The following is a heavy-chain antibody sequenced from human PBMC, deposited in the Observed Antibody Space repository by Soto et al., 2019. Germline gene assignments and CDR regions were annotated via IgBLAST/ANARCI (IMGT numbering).Heavy chain of an antibody. D-gene: IGHD3-22*01. Sequence: WGSLIISCVSSVFTFSIYAMRWVRQAPGKGLDWVAVISCDGSNKYYADSVNGRFTISRDNSKNTLYLQMNSLRAEDTAVYYCARSSGYRSNWFDPWGQGTLVTVSS. CDR2: ISCDGSNK. CDR3: ARSSGYRSNWFDP. J-gene: IGHJ5*02. CDR1: VFTFSIYA. V-gene: IGHV3-30*14.